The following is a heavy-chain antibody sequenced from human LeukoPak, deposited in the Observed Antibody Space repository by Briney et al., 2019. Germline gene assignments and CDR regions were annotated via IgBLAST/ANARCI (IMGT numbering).Heavy chain of an antibody. V-gene: IGHV3-30-3*01. J-gene: IGHJ4*02. CDR1: GFTFSSYA. CDR2: ISYDGSNK. CDR3: ARDSVPYCGGDCYSDFDY. D-gene: IGHD2-21*02. Sequence: PGGSLRLSCAASGFTFSSYAMHWVRQAPGKGLEWVAVISYDGSNKYYADSVKGRFTISRDNSKDTLYLQMNSLRAEDAAVYYCARDSVPYCGGDCYSDFDYWGQGTLVTVSS.